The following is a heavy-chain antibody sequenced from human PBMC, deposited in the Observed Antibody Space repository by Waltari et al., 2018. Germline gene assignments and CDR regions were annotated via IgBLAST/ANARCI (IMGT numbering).Heavy chain of an antibody. CDR2: ISITGSTI. Sequence: EVHLVESGRGLVQPCGSLRLSCPTSGFTFSSYSINWVRQAPGKGLECVSYISITGSTIYYAESVKGRFTISRDNAKNSLFLQMNSLRPEDTAIYYCFSTAAIDYWGQGTLVTVSS. CDR3: FSTAAIDY. V-gene: IGHV3-48*04. D-gene: IGHD2-15*01. CDR1: GFTFSSYS. J-gene: IGHJ4*02.